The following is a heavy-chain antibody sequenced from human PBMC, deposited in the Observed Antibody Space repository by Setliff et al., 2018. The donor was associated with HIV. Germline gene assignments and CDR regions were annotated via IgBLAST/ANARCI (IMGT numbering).Heavy chain of an antibody. V-gene: IGHV1-2*02. CDR3: ARGGLAIGAFDI. CDR1: GYTFIGDY. D-gene: IGHD2-2*03. Sequence: RASVKVSCKASGYTFIGDYMHWVRQAPGQGLEWMGWINPNSGGTNFAQKFQGRVTMTRDTSISTAYMELSRLRSDDAAVYYCARGGLAIGAFDIWGQGTMVTVSS. J-gene: IGHJ3*02. CDR2: INPNSGGT.